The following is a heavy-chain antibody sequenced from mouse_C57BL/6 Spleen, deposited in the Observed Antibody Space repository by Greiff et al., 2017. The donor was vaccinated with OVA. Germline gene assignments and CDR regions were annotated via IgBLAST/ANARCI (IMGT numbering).Heavy chain of an antibody. CDR2: IHPNSGST. D-gene: IGHD1-1*01. J-gene: IGHJ2*01. CDR1: GYTFTSYW. V-gene: IGHV1-64*01. Sequence: QVQLQQPGAELVKPGASVKLSCKASGYTFTSYWMHWVKQRPGQGLEWIGMIHPNSGSTNYNEKFKSKATLTVDKSSSTAYMKLSSLTSEDSAVYYWARDYGSSYGYWGQGTTLTVSS. CDR3: ARDYGSSYGY.